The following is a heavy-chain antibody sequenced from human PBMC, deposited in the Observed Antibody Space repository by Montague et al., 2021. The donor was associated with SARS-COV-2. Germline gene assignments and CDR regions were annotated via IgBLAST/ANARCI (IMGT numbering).Heavy chain of an antibody. D-gene: IGHD6-13*01. CDR1: GGSISSGGYY. J-gene: IGHJ4*02. V-gene: IGHV4-31*03. CDR2: IYYSGST. CDR3: ARGAGVGRSWWLGFDY. Sequence: TLSLTCTVSGGSISSGGYYWSWIRQHPGKGLEWIGYIYYSGSTYYNPSLKSRVTISVDTSKNQFSLKLSSVTAADTAVYYCARGAGVGRSWWLGFDYWGQGTLVTVSS.